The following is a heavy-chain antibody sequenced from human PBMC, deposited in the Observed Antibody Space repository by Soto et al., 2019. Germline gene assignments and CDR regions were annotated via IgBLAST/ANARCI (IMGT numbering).Heavy chain of an antibody. CDR2: VNNDGTDT. CDR1: GFTFRNYW. D-gene: IGHD6-13*01. V-gene: IGHV3-74*03. J-gene: IGHJ6*02. CDR3: ARGGLQHALDV. Sequence: VQLVESGGCLVQPGGSLSLSCAASGFTFRNYWMYWVRQAPGKGLVWVSRVNNDGTDTTHADSVKGRFTISRDNAENTLYLQMNSLRAEDTAVYCCARGGLQHALDVWGQGSTVTVSS.